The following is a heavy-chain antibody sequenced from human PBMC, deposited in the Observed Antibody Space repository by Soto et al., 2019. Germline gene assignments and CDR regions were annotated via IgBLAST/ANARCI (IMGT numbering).Heavy chain of an antibody. J-gene: IGHJ5*01. CDR3: ARGDFASGSYCNPIPTWFDS. Sequence: SETLSLTCNVSGGSIRTSSYYWGWIRQPPGKGLEWIGTIYYSGTTYYNPSLKSRLTISVDTSKNQFSLKLTSVTAADTAVYFCARGDFASGSYCNPIPTWFDSWGQGTLVTVSS. CDR1: GGSIRTSSYY. V-gene: IGHV4-39*01. D-gene: IGHD3-10*01. CDR2: IYYSGTT.